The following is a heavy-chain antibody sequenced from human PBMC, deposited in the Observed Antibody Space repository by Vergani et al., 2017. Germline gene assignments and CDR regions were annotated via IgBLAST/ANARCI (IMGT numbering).Heavy chain of an antibody. V-gene: IGHV3-7*03. J-gene: IGHJ4*02. Sequence: EVQLVESGGGLVQPGGSLRLSCAASGFTFSSYWMSWVRQAPGKGLEWVANIKQDGSEKYYVDSVKGRFTISRDNAKNSLYRQMNSRRAEDTAVYSCAREQEGEEGTDWGQGTLVRGSS. CDR2: IKQDGSEK. D-gene: IGHD3-16*01. CDR1: GFTFSSYW. CDR3: AREQEGEEGTD.